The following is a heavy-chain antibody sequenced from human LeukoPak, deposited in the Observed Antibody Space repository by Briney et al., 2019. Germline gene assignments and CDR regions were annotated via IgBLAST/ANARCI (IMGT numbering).Heavy chain of an antibody. J-gene: IGHJ6*03. D-gene: IGHD2-2*01. CDR2: INPNSGGT. CDR1: GYTFTGYY. CDR3: ARERYQLLPYYYYYMDV. Sequence: ASVKVSCKASGYTFTGYYMHWVRQAPGQGLEWMGWINPNSGGTNYAQKFQGRVTMTRDTSISTAYMELSRLRSDDTAVYYCARERYQLLPYYYYYMDVWGKGTTVTVSS. V-gene: IGHV1-2*02.